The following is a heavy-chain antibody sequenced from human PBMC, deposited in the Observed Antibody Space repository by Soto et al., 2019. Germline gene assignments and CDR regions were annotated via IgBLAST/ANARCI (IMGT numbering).Heavy chain of an antibody. Sequence: EVQLVESGGGLVQPGGSLTLSCAASGLTFSGSAMHWVRQASGKGLEWVGRIRSKANSYATVYAASVKGRFTISRDDSKNTAYLQMNSLKTEDTAVYYCTRQYDYGDYLGSGDAFDSWGQGTMVTVSS. CDR2: IRSKANSYAT. D-gene: IGHD4-17*01. CDR3: TRQYDYGDYLGSGDAFDS. CDR1: GLTFSGSA. J-gene: IGHJ3*02. V-gene: IGHV3-73*01.